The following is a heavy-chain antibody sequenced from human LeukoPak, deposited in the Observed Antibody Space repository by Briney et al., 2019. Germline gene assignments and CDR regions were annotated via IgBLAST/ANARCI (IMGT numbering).Heavy chain of an antibody. V-gene: IGHV3-15*01. CDR1: GFPLRNAW. D-gene: IGHD3-22*01. J-gene: IGHJ6*02. Sequence: RGSLRLSCAASGFPLRNAWMRWVPQAPGQGPKCPGSIKTKTDARPTDYAAPVKGRFTISRDDSKNTLYLQMTSLKTEDTAVYYCTTVLGTMIVVVGYGMDVLGQGTTVTVSS. CDR2: IKTKTDARPT. CDR3: TTVLGTMIVVVGYGMDV.